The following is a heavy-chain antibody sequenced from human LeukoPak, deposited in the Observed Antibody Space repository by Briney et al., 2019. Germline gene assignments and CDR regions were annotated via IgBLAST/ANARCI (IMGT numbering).Heavy chain of an antibody. J-gene: IGHJ4*02. CDR1: GFTFSDYY. CDR3: ARDDSSGYLYYFDY. V-gene: IGHV3-11*04. CDR2: ISSSGSTI. D-gene: IGHD3-22*01. Sequence: GGSLRLSCAASGFTFSDYYMRWIRQAPGKGLEWVSYISSSGSTIYYADSVKGRFTISRDNAKNSLYLQMNSLRAEDTAGYYCARDDSSGYLYYFDYWGQGTLVTVSS.